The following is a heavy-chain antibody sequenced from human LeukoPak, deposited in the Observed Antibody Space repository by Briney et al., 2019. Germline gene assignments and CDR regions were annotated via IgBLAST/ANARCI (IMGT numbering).Heavy chain of an antibody. J-gene: IGHJ3*02. CDR1: GYTFTNYW. V-gene: IGHV5-51*01. CDR3: ARGTGQYNYGHRGAFDT. D-gene: IGHD5-18*01. Sequence: GESLKISCKGSGYTFTNYWIGWVRQMPGKGLDWMGIIYPGDSDTRYSPSFQGQVTISADKSISTAYLQWSSLKASDTAMYHCARGTGQYNYGHRGAFDTWGQGTMVTVSS. CDR2: IYPGDSDT.